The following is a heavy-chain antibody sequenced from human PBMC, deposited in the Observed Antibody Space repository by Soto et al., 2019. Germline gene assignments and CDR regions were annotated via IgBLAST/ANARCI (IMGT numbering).Heavy chain of an antibody. J-gene: IGHJ5*02. Sequence: SETLSLTCAVYGGSFSGYYWSWIRQPPGKGLEWIGEINHSGSTNYNPSLKSRVTISVDTSKNQFSLKLSSVTAADTAVYYCARGRAARPRTTNWFDPWGQGTLVTVSS. D-gene: IGHD6-6*01. CDR1: GGSFSGYY. V-gene: IGHV4-34*01. CDR2: INHSGST. CDR3: ARGRAARPRTTNWFDP.